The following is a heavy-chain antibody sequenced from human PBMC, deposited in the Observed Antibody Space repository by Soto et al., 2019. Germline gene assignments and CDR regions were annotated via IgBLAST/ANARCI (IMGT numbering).Heavy chain of an antibody. D-gene: IGHD3-9*01. CDR2: INGGNGNT. J-gene: IGHJ4*02. Sequence: ASVKVSCKASGYTFTNYAMHWVRQAPGQRLEWMGWINGGNGNTKYSQKFRDRVTITRDTSASTAYMELSSLTSEDAGVYYCARDGAGTGNINFDCWAQGTLVTVSS. CDR1: GYTFTNYA. CDR3: ARDGAGTGNINFDC. V-gene: IGHV1-3*01.